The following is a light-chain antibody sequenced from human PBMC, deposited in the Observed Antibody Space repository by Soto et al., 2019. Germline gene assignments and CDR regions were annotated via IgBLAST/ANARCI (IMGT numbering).Light chain of an antibody. V-gene: IGKV3-15*01. J-gene: IGKJ4*01. CDR3: QQYNNWPLT. CDR1: QSISSN. Sequence: EIVMTQSPATLSVSPGERATLSCRASQSISSNLAWYQQKPGQAPRLLIYGPSTRATGIPARFSGSGSGTEFTLTISSLQYEDFAFYYCQQYNNWPLTFGGGTKVEIK. CDR2: GPS.